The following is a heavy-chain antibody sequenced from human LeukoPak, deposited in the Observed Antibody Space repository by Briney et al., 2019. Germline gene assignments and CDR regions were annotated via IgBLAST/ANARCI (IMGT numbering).Heavy chain of an antibody. CDR3: VRDLSGMDV. CDR2: LYSRGTST. J-gene: IGHJ6*02. V-gene: IGHV3-64D*06. D-gene: IGHD3-16*02. Sequence: TGGSLRLSCLASGFTVTNYAMHWVRQAPGKGLDYVSVLYSRGTSTYYADSVKGRFTVSRDSSKNTLYPQMSSLRIEDTAIYYCVRDLSGMDVWGRGTTVTVSS. CDR1: GFTVTNYA.